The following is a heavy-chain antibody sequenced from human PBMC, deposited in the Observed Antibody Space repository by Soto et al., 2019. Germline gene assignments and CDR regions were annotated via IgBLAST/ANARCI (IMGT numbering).Heavy chain of an antibody. CDR1: GFTFSSYS. V-gene: IGHV3-48*02. Sequence: GGSLRLSCAASGFTFSSYSVNWVRQAPGKGLEWVSYISSSSSTIYYADSVKGRFTISRDNAKNSLYLQMNSLRDEDTAVYYCASMYEYQLNYYYYGMDVWGQGTTVTVSS. CDR3: ASMYEYQLNYYYYGMDV. J-gene: IGHJ6*02. CDR2: ISSSSSTI. D-gene: IGHD2-2*01.